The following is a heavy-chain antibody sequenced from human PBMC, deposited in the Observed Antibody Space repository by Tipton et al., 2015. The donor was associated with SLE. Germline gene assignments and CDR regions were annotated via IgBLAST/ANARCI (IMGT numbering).Heavy chain of an antibody. D-gene: IGHD2-2*01. CDR2: IFNSGTT. Sequence: TLSLTCSVSGGSVSSGSYCWNWIRQPAGQGLEWIVRIFNSGTTHYNPSLKGRVSMSVDTSENQFSLELSSVTASDTAVYYCARQPSDMPAFWFDPWGQGTLVTVSS. CDR3: ARQPSDMPAFWFDP. V-gene: IGHV4-61*02. J-gene: IGHJ5*02. CDR1: GGSVSSGSYC.